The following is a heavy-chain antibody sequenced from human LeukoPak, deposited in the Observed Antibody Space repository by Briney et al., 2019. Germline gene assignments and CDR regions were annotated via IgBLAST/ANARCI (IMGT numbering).Heavy chain of an antibody. J-gene: IGHJ4*02. V-gene: IGHV4-38-2*02. Sequence: SETLSLTCTVSGYSISSGYYWGWIRQPPGKGLEWIGEIYHSGSTNYNPSLKSRVTISVDKSKNQFSLKLSSVTAADTAVYCCASRGSHYYGSGKGDYWGQGTLVTVSS. CDR3: ASRGSHYYGSGKGDY. CDR1: GYSISSGYY. D-gene: IGHD3-10*01. CDR2: IYHSGST.